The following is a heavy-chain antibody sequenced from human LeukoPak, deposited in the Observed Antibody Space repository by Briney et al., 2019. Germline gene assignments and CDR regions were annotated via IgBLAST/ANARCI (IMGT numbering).Heavy chain of an antibody. CDR3: ARDARVVTRPGYFDY. CDR1: GGSISSGGYY. J-gene: IGHJ4*02. V-gene: IGHV4-31*03. CDR2: IYYSGST. Sequence: SETLSLTCTVSGGSISSGGYYWSWIGQHPGKGLEWIGYIYYSGSTYYNPSLKSRVTISVDTSKNQFSLKLSSVTAADTAVYYCARDARVVTRPGYFDYWGQGTLVTVSS. D-gene: IGHD4-23*01.